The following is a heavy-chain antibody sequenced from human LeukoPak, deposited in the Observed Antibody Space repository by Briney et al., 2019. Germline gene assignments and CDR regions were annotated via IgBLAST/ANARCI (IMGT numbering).Heavy chain of an antibody. D-gene: IGHD3-22*01. Sequence: GGSLRLSCAASQFSVSTNYMSWVRQAPGKGLEWVSTISGSGASTYYADSVKGRFTISTDNSKNTLYLQMNSLRAEDTAVYYCAKDLQYYDSSGPIFDYWGQGTLVTVSS. V-gene: IGHV3-23*01. CDR2: ISGSGAST. CDR3: AKDLQYYDSSGPIFDY. CDR1: QFSVSTNY. J-gene: IGHJ4*02.